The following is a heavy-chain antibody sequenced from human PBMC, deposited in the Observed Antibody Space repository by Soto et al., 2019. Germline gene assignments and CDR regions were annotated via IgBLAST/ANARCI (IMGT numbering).Heavy chain of an antibody. Sequence: KPSETLSLTCTVSGGSVSSGGYYWSWIRQHPGKGLEWIGYIYYSGSTYYNPSLKSRVTISVDTSKNQFSLKLSSVTAADTAVYSCARGDYVWGSYRYTISSFDYWGQGTLVTVSS. CDR1: GGSVSSGGYY. V-gene: IGHV4-31*03. D-gene: IGHD3-16*02. CDR3: ARGDYVWGSYRYTISSFDY. J-gene: IGHJ4*02. CDR2: IYYSGST.